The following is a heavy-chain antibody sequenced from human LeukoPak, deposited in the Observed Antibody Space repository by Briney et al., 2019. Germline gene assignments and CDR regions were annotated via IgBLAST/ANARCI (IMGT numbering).Heavy chain of an antibody. CDR3: ARGGSPYSSGWYLF. D-gene: IGHD6-19*01. CDR2: ISVYNGNT. V-gene: IGHV1-18*04. J-gene: IGHJ4*02. Sequence: ASVKVSCKASGYSFTSHYMHWVRQAPGQGLEWMGWISVYNGNTNYAQKLQGRVTMTTDTSTSTAYMELRSLRSDDTAVYYCARGGSPYSSGWYLFWGQGTLVTVSS. CDR1: GYSFTSHY.